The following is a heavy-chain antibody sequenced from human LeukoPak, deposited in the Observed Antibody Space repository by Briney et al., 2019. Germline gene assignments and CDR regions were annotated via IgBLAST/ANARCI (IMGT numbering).Heavy chain of an antibody. CDR2: IIPIFGTA. CDR3: AAPGTGTPYYYYGMDV. CDR1: GGTFSSYA. V-gene: IGHV1-69*13. J-gene: IGHJ6*02. Sequence: GASVKVSCKASGGTFSSYAISWVRQAPGQGLEWMGGIIPIFGTANYAQKFQGRVTITADESTSTAYMELSSLRSEDTAVYYCAAPGTGTPYYYYGMDVWGQGTTVTVPS. D-gene: IGHD1-1*01.